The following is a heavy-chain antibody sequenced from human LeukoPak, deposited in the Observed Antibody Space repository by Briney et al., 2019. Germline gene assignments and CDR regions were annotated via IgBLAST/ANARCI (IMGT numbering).Heavy chain of an antibody. Sequence: PSETLSLTCTASGGSISNYYWSWIRQPPGKGLEWIGYIYYSGSTNYNPSLKSRVTISVDTSKNQFSLKLSSVTAADTAVYYRARYSYGYGSDWGQGTLVTVSS. V-gene: IGHV4-59*08. CDR2: IYYSGST. D-gene: IGHD5-18*01. CDR3: ARYSYGYGSD. J-gene: IGHJ4*02. CDR1: GGSISNYY.